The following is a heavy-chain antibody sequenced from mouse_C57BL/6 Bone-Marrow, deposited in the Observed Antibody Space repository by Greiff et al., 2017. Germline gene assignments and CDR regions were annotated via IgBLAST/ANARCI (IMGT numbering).Heavy chain of an antibody. D-gene: IGHD4-1*01. V-gene: IGHV5-9-1*02. J-gene: IGHJ2*01. CDR2: ISSGGDYI. CDR3: TITAAHYFDY. Sequence: DVQLQESGEGLVKPGGSLKLSCAASGFTFSSYAMSWVRQTPEKRLEWVAYISSGGDYIYYADTVKGRFTISRDNARNTLYLQMSSLKSEDTAMYYCTITAAHYFDYWGQGTTLTVSS. CDR1: GFTFSSYA.